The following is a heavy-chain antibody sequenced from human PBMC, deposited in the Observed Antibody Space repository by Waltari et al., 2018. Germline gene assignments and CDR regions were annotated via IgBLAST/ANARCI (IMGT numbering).Heavy chain of an antibody. D-gene: IGHD6-13*01. Sequence: QVQLVESGGGLVKPGGSLRLSCAASGFTFSDYYMSWIRQAPGEGLECVSDISSSGSTRYYADAVKGRFTISRDNAKNSLYLQMNSLRAEDTAVYYCARVLSSSWCFDYWGQGTLVTVSS. J-gene: IGHJ4*02. V-gene: IGHV3-11*01. CDR2: ISSSGSTR. CDR3: ARVLSSSWCFDY. CDR1: GFTFSDYY.